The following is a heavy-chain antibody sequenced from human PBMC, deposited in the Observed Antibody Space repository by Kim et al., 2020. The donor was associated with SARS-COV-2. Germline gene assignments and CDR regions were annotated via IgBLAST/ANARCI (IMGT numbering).Heavy chain of an antibody. CDR1: GDSVSGNSAA. CDR3: ARGSGYDYWFDP. V-gene: IGHV6-1*01. CDR2: TYYRSKWSN. Sequence: SQTLSLTCAISGDSVSGNSAAWNWIRQSPSRGLEWLGRTYYRSKWSNDYAASVKSRTSINADTSKNQFSLQLNSVTHEDTAVYYCARGSGYDYWFDPWGQGTLVTVSS. D-gene: IGHD5-12*01. J-gene: IGHJ5*02.